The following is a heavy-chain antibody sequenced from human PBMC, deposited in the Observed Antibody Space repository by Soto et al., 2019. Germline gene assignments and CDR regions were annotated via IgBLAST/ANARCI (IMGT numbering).Heavy chain of an antibody. CDR1: EFTFSSYA. D-gene: IGHD3-3*02. J-gene: IGHJ4*02. Sequence: QVQLVESGGGVVQPGRSLRLSCAASEFTFSSYAMHWVRQAPGKGLVWVAVISYDGSNKYYADSVQGRFTISRDNSKNSPFLQMISLRAEAAAAYYCAKGPLPIRTPLSFDYWDQGTLVTFSS. CDR3: AKGPLPIRTPLSFDY. CDR2: ISYDGSNK. V-gene: IGHV3-30-3*01.